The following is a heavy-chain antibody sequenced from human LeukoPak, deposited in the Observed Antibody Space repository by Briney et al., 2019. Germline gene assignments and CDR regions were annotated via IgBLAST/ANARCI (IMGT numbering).Heavy chain of an antibody. Sequence: KSSETLSLTCGGSGGSITNTNYWTWVRQPPGKGLEWIGEVNLQGSTNYNPSLMGRVTISVDTSKNQFSLKLKSVTAADTAVYYCARLIRYYYDSSGYFNYWGQGTLVTVSS. CDR1: GGSITNTNY. CDR2: VNLQGST. V-gene: IGHV4-4*02. D-gene: IGHD3-22*01. J-gene: IGHJ4*02. CDR3: ARLIRYYYDSSGYFNY.